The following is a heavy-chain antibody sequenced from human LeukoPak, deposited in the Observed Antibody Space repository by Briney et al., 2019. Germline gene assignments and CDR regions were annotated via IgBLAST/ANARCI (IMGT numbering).Heavy chain of an antibody. J-gene: IGHJ4*02. CDR1: GGSLSGYY. V-gene: IGHV4-34*01. CDR2: INHSGST. CDR3: ARGDSGYDYRPFDY. Sequence: PSETLSLTCAVYGGSLSGYYWSWIRQPPGKGLEWIGEINHSGSTNYNPSLKSRVTISVDTSKNQFSLKLSSVTAADTAVYYCARGDSGYDYRPFDYWGQGTLVTVSS. D-gene: IGHD5-12*01.